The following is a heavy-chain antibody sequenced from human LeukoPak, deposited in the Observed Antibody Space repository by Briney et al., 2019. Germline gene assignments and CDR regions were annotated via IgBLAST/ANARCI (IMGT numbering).Heavy chain of an antibody. Sequence: PGGSLRLSCAASGFTFSSYAMSWVRQAPGKGLEWIGEVNLQGSTNYNPSLMGRVAISVDTSEDHISLQLTSVTAADTAVYYCAREGGPYRPLDYSGQGTLVTVSS. J-gene: IGHJ4*02. CDR1: GFTFSSYA. V-gene: IGHV4-34*01. CDR3: AREGGPYRPLDY. CDR2: VNLQGST.